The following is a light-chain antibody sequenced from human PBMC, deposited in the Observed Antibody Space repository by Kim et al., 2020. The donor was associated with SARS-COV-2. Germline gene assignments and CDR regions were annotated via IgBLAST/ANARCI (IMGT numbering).Light chain of an antibody. CDR1: QSINSNN. Sequence: LSLPPGERATLSCRVSQSINSNNLAGYQKKAGQAPRLLIYGASNRATGIPDRFSGSGSGTDFPLTISRREPEDFAVYYCQQFGRAFGGGTKVDIK. V-gene: IGKV3-20*01. CDR2: GAS. J-gene: IGKJ4*01. CDR3: QQFGRA.